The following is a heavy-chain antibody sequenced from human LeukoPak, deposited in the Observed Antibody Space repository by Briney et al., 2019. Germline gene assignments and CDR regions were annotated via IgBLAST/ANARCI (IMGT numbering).Heavy chain of an antibody. D-gene: IGHD3-22*01. CDR2: ISSSSSYI. V-gene: IGHV3-21*04. CDR1: GFTFSSYS. J-gene: IGHJ4*02. CDR3: AKDSSGFLYYFDY. Sequence: PGGSLRLSCAASGFTFSSYSMNWVRQAPGKGLEWVSSISSSSSYIYYADSVKGRFTISRDNAKNSLYLQMNSLRAEDTALYYCAKDSSGFLYYFDYWGQGTLVTVSS.